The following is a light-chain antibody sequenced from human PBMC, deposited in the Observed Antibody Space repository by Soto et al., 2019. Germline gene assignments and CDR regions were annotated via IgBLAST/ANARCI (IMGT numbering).Light chain of an antibody. Sequence: QLVLTQSSSASASLGSSVKLTGTLSSGHSSYIIAWHQQQPGKAPRYLMKLEGSGSYNKGSGVPDRFSGSSSGADRYLTISTLQSEDEADYYCETWDSNTRVFGGGTKLTVL. CDR3: ETWDSNTRV. V-gene: IGLV4-60*03. CDR1: SGHSSYI. J-gene: IGLJ2*01. CDR2: LEGSGSY.